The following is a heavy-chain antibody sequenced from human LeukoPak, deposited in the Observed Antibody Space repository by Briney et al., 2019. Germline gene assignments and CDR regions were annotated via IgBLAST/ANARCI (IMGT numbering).Heavy chain of an antibody. CDR2: IYYSGST. J-gene: IGHJ4*02. CDR3: ARVKGGSPNLFDY. CDR1: GGSISSGDYY. Sequence: SETLSLTCTVSGGSISSGDYYWSWIRQPPGKGLEWIGYIYYSGSTYYNPSLKSRVTISVDTSKNQISLKLSSVTAADTAVYYCARVKGGSPNLFDYWGQGTLVTVSS. V-gene: IGHV4-30-4*01. D-gene: IGHD1-26*01.